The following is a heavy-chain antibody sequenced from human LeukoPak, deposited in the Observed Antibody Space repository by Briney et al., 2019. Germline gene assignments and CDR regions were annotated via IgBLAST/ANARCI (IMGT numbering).Heavy chain of an antibody. Sequence: SVKVSCKASGYTFTGYYIHWVRQAPGQGLEWMGRIIPTLGIANYAQKFQGRVTITADKSTSTAYMELSSLRSEDTAVYYCARMATVTRISYYMDVWGKGTTVTVSS. CDR3: ARMATVTRISYYMDV. J-gene: IGHJ6*03. CDR2: IIPTLGIA. D-gene: IGHD4-17*01. V-gene: IGHV1-69*02. CDR1: GYTFTGYY.